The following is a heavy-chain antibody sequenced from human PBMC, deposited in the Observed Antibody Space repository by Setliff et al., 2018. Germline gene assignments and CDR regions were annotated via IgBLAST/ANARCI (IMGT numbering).Heavy chain of an antibody. CDR3: AREVVGAPSTFDI. D-gene: IGHD1-26*01. J-gene: IGHJ3*02. V-gene: IGHV3-7*01. Sequence: EGSLRLSCAASGFTFSRYWMSWVRQAPGKGLEWMANIKQDGSEKYYVDSVKGRFTMSRDNAKNSLYLQMNSLRAEDTAVYYCAREVVGAPSTFDIWGQGTMVTVSS. CDR1: GFTFSRYW. CDR2: IKQDGSEK.